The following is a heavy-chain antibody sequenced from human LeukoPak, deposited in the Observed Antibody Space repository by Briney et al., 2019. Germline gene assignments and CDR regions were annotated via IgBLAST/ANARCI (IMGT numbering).Heavy chain of an antibody. CDR1: GFTFSNYA. J-gene: IGHJ6*02. V-gene: IGHV3-21*01. CDR2: ISSSSSYI. D-gene: IGHD2-15*01. Sequence: PGGSLRLSCAASGFTFSNYAMSWVRQAPGKGLEWVSSISSSSSYIYYADSVRGRFTISRDNAKNSLYLQMNSLRAEDTAVYYCARDGDIVVVVAAIYYYYYGMDVWGQGTTVTVSS. CDR3: ARDGDIVVVVAAIYYYYYGMDV.